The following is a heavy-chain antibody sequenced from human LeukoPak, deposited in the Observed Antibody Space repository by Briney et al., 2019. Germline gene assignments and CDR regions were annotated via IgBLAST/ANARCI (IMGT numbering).Heavy chain of an antibody. D-gene: IGHD6-19*01. J-gene: IGHJ4*02. V-gene: IGHV4-4*02. Sequence: PSGTLSLTCAVSGGSISSSNWWSWVRPPPGKGLEWIGEIYHSGSTNYNPSLKSRVTISVDKSKNQFSLKLSSVTAADTAVYYCARVVENPAAVAGRGSPFDYWGQGTLVTVSS. CDR3: ARVVENPAAVAGRGSPFDY. CDR1: GGSISSSNW. CDR2: IYHSGST.